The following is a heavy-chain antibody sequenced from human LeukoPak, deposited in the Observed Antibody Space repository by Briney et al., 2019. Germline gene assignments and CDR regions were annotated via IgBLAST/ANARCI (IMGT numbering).Heavy chain of an antibody. D-gene: IGHD3-10*01. CDR3: ARSVRGAMSGYYYYMDV. Sequence: PSETLSLTCTVSGDSISSGDYYWSWIRQPAGKGLEWIGRISSSGSTNYNPSLKSRVTISVDTSKNQFSLKLSSVTAADTAVYYCARSVRGAMSGYYYYMDVWGKGTTVTISS. CDR2: ISSSGST. V-gene: IGHV4-61*02. J-gene: IGHJ6*03. CDR1: GDSISSGDYY.